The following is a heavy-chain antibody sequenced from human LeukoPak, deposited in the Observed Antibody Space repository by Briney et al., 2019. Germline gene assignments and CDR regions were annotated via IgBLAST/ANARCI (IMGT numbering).Heavy chain of an antibody. CDR1: GGSISSYY. CDR3: ARAIQLWPNDAFDI. J-gene: IGHJ3*02. Sequence: SETLSLTCTVSGGSISSYYWSWIRQPAGKGLEWIGRIYTSGSTNYNPSLKSRVTMSVDTSKNQFSLKLSSVTAADTAVYYCARAIQLWPNDAFDIWGQGTMVTVSS. CDR2: IYTSGST. D-gene: IGHD5-18*01. V-gene: IGHV4-4*07.